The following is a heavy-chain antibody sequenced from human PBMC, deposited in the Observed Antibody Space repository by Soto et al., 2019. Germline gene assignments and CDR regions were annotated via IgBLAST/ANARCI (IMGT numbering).Heavy chain of an antibody. CDR1: GFTFSRYG. Sequence: QVQLVEAGGGVVQPGRSLRLSCAASGFTFSRYGMHWVRQAPGKGLDWVAVISYNGGAQYYADAVKGRFTISRDNSTNTLYLQMISLEPDDTAAYYCANEPLEVSGRNAFNIWGQGTMVTASS. D-gene: IGHD1-1*01. V-gene: IGHV3-30*18. J-gene: IGHJ3*02. CDR2: ISYNGGAQ. CDR3: ANEPLEVSGRNAFNI.